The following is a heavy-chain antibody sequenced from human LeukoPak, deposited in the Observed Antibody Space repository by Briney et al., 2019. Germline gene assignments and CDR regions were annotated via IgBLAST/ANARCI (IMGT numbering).Heavy chain of an antibody. J-gene: IGHJ5*02. CDR2: ISGSGGST. D-gene: IGHD6-19*01. V-gene: IGHV3-23*01. CDR3: ARYPRIAVAVWGIS. Sequence: GGSLRLSCAASGFTFSSYAMSWVHQAPGKGLEWVSAISGSGGSTYYADSVKGRFTISRDNSKNTLYLQMNSLRAEDTAVYYCARYPRIAVAVWGISWGQGTLVTVSS. CDR1: GFTFSSYA.